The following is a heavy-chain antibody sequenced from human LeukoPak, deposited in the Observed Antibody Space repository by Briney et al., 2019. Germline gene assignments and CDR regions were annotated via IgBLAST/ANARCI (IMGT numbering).Heavy chain of an antibody. Sequence: PSETLSLTCTVSGGSNSSSDYYGGWIRQPPGKGLEWIGSIYYSGSTYYNPSLKSRVTFSVDTSKNQFSLKLSSVTAADTAVYYCARPLSSDWYKGAFDIWGQGTMVTVSS. J-gene: IGHJ3*02. CDR2: IYYSGST. V-gene: IGHV4-39*01. CDR1: GGSNSSSDYY. CDR3: ARPLSSDWYKGAFDI. D-gene: IGHD6-19*01.